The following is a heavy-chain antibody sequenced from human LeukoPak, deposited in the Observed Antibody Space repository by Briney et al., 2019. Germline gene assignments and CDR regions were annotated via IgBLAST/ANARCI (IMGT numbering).Heavy chain of an antibody. V-gene: IGHV3-30-3*01. CDR1: GFTFSNYA. CDR2: ILYDGSNE. Sequence: GGSLRLSCAASGFTFSNYAMHWVRQAPGKGLEWVAVILYDGSNEYYADSVKGQFTISRDNSKNTLYLQMNSLRAEDTAVYFCARGLRDYRDYVAYFDYWGQGTLVTVSS. CDR3: ARGLRDYRDYVAYFDY. D-gene: IGHD4-17*01. J-gene: IGHJ4*02.